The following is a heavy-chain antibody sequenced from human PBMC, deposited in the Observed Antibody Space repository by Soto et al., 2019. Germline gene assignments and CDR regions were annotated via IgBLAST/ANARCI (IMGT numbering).Heavy chain of an antibody. CDR3: ARDGTYEAFDI. Sequence: GGSLRLSCAASGFTFSSYSLNWVRQAPGKGLEWVSSISSSSSYIYYADSVKGRFTISRDNAKNSLYLQMNSLRAEDTAVYYCARDGTYEAFDIWGQGTMVTVSS. CDR1: GFTFSSYS. D-gene: IGHD1-26*01. CDR2: ISSSSSYI. V-gene: IGHV3-21*01. J-gene: IGHJ3*02.